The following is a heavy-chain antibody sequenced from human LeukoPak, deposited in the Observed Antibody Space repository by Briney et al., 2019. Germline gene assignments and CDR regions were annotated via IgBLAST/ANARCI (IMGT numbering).Heavy chain of an antibody. Sequence: ASVKVSCKASGYTFTSYGISWVRQAPGQGLEWMGWINPNSGGTNYAQKFQGRVTMTRDTSISTAYMELSRLRSDDTAVYYCARDLPLWFGELLEDYWGQGTLVTVSS. V-gene: IGHV1-2*02. J-gene: IGHJ4*02. CDR1: GYTFTSYG. D-gene: IGHD3-10*01. CDR2: INPNSGGT. CDR3: ARDLPLWFGELLEDY.